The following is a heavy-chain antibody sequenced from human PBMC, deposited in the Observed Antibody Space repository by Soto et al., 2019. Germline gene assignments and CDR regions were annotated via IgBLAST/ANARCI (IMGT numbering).Heavy chain of an antibody. CDR2: ISYDGSNK. CDR3: AKDSHYDFGLDV. D-gene: IGHD3-3*01. CDR1: GFTFSSYG. J-gene: IGHJ6*04. Sequence: HPGGSLRLSCAASGFTFSSYGMHWVRQAPGKGLEWVAVISYDGSNKYYADSVKGRFTISRDNSKNTLYLQMNSLRAEDTAVYYCAKDSHYDFGLDVWGKGTTVTVSS. V-gene: IGHV3-30*18.